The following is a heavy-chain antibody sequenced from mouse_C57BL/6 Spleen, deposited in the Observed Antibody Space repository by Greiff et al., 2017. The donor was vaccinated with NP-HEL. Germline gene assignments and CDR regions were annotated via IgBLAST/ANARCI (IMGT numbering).Heavy chain of an antibody. D-gene: IGHD2-10*02. CDR3: GRGGYGKGDAMDD. CDR2: IYPASGST. CDR1: GYTFTSYW. V-gene: IGHV1-55*01. Sequence: QVQLQQPGAELVKPGASVKMSCKASGYTFTSYWITWVKQRPGQGLEWIGDIYPASGSTNYNEKFKSKATLTVDTSSSPAYMQLISLTSEDSAVYYCGRGGYGKGDAMDDWGQGTSVTVSS. J-gene: IGHJ4*01.